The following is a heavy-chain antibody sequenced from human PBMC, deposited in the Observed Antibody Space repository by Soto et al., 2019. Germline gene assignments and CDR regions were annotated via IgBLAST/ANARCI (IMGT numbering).Heavy chain of an antibody. D-gene: IGHD3-22*01. CDR1: GFTFGDYA. V-gene: IGHV3-49*04. J-gene: IGHJ6*02. CDR3: TRGDYYYDSSGYYGIYYYYYGMDV. CDR2: IRSKAYGGTT. Sequence: PGGSLRLSCTASGFTFGDYAMSWVRQAPGKGLEWVGFIRSKAYGGTTEYAASVKGRFTISRDDSKSIAYLQMNSLKTEDTAVYYCTRGDYYYDSSGYYGIYYYYYGMDVWGQGTTVTVSS.